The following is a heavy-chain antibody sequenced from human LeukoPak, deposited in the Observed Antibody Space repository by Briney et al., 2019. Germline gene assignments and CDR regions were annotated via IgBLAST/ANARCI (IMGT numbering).Heavy chain of an antibody. CDR1: GFTFSDYT. D-gene: IGHD3-22*01. CDR2: ISSSSTII. J-gene: IGHJ4*02. Sequence: GGSLRLSCAASGFTFSDYTMYWVRQAPGKGLEWVSYISSSSTIINYADSVKGRFTISRDNAKNSLYLQMNSLRAEDTAVYYCARGDYYGSSGYYYTYWGQGTLVTVSS. V-gene: IGHV3-48*01. CDR3: ARGDYYGSSGYYYTY.